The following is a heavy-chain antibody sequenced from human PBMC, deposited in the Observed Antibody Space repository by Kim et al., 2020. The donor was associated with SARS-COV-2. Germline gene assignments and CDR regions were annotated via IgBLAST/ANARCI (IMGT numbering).Heavy chain of an antibody. D-gene: IGHD6-13*01. CDR1: GGSISSSSYY. CDR2: IYYSGST. V-gene: IGHV4-39*01. Sequence: SETLSLTCTVSGGSISSSSYYWGWIRQPPGKGLEWIGSIYYSGSTYYNPSLKSRVTISLDTSKNQFSLKLSSVTAADTAVYYCARQYSSSSNYYFYYMDVWGKGTTVTVSS. CDR3: ARQYSSSSNYYFYYMDV. J-gene: IGHJ6*03.